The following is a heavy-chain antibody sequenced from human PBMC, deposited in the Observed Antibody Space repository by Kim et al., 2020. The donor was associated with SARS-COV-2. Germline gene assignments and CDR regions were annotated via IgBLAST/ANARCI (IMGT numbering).Heavy chain of an antibody. Sequence: GGSLRLSCAASGFTFSSYSMNWVRQAPGKGLEWVSSISSSSSYIYYADSVKGRFTISRDNAQNSLYLQMNSLRAEDTAVYYCARDRPTTYYYDSSGYHYSPNFRYWGQGALVTVYS. V-gene: IGHV3-21*01. D-gene: IGHD3-22*01. CDR1: GFTFSSYS. CDR2: ISSSSSYI. CDR3: ARDRPTTYYYDSSGYHYSPNFRY. J-gene: IGHJ4*02.